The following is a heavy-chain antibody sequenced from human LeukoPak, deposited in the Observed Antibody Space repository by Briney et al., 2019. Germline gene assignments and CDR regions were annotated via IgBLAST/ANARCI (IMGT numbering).Heavy chain of an antibody. V-gene: IGHV2-5*02. J-gene: IGHJ4*02. D-gene: IGHD6-19*01. CDR1: GFSLTTSGVG. Sequence: SGPTLVNPTQTLTLTCTSSGFSLTTSGVGVGWIRQPPGKALEWLALIYWDDDKRYSPSLKSRVTITKDTSKNQVVLTMTNMDPVDTATYYCSRTRRGQIGWTNDYWGQGTLVTVSS. CDR2: IYWDDDK. CDR3: SRTRRGQIGWTNDY.